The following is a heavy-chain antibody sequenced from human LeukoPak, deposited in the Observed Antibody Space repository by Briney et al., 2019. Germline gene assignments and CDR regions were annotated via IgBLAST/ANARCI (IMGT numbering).Heavy chain of an antibody. CDR1: GFTFSIYE. D-gene: IGHD3-22*01. CDR3: ATLSSGYYYLAGGGGDY. CDR2: ISGSGGST. V-gene: IGHV3-23*01. J-gene: IGHJ4*02. Sequence: PGGSLRLSCEVSGFTFSIYEMTWVRQAPGKGLEWVSAISGSGGSTYYADSVKGRFTISRDNSKNTLYLQMNSLRAEDTAVYYCATLSSGYYYLAGGGGDYWGQGTLVTVSS.